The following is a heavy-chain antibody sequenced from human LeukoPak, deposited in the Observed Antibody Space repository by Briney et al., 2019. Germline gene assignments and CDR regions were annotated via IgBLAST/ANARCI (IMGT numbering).Heavy chain of an antibody. D-gene: IGHD1-14*01. J-gene: IGHJ3*02. V-gene: IGHV4-59*01. Sequence: KPSETLSLTCTVSGDSISNYYWSWIRQPPGKGLEWIGYIYYSGSTNYNPSLKSRVTISVDTSKNQFSLKLSFVTAADTAVYYCARYRNEALFAFDIWGQGTMVTVSS. CDR1: GDSISNYY. CDR3: ARYRNEALFAFDI. CDR2: IYYSGST.